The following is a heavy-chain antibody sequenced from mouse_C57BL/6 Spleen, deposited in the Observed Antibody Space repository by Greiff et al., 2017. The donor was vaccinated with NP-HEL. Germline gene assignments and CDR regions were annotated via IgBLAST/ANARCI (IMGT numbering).Heavy chain of an antibody. Sequence: VKLMESGPELVKPGASVKISCKASGYAFSSSWMNWVKQRPGKGLEWIGRIYPGDGDTNYNGKFKGKATLNADKSSSTANMQLSSLTSEDTAVYVFAAVYYGDYVGAIDYWGQGTSVTVS. J-gene: IGHJ4*01. D-gene: IGHD2-13*01. CDR1: GYAFSSSW. V-gene: IGHV1-82*01. CDR3: AAVYYGDYVGAIDY. CDR2: IYPGDGDT.